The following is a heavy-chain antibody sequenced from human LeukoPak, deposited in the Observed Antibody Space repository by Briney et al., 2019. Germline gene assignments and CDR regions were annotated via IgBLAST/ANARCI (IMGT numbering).Heavy chain of an antibody. J-gene: IGHJ6*04. Sequence: SETLSLTCTVSGGSISSGDYYWRWIRQPPGKGLEWIGYIYYSGSTDYNPSLKSRVSISVDTSKKQFSLKLSSVTAADTAVYYCASAPGRDYYYGVDVWGKGTTVTVSS. V-gene: IGHV4-30-4*01. CDR1: GGSISSGDYY. CDR3: ASAPGRDYYYGVDV. D-gene: IGHD2-15*01. CDR2: IYYSGST.